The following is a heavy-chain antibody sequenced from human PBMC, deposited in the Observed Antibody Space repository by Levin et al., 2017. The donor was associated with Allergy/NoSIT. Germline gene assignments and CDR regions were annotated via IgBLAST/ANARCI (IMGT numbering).Heavy chain of an antibody. Sequence: GGSLRLSCAASGFIFSSYAMSWVRQAPGKGLEWVSVISGSGGSTYYADSVKGRFTISRDNSKNTLYLQMNSLRAEDTAVYYCVFPVVAATIPYFDYWGQGTLVTVSS. D-gene: IGHD2-15*01. CDR2: ISGSGGST. J-gene: IGHJ4*02. CDR1: GFIFSSYA. V-gene: IGHV3-23*01. CDR3: VFPVVAATIPYFDY.